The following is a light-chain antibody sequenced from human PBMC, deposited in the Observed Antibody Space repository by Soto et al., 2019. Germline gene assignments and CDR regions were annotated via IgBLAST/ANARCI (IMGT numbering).Light chain of an antibody. V-gene: IGLV1-51*01. CDR1: SSNIGNNY. Sequence: QSVLTQPPSVSAAPGQEVTISCSGSSSNIGNNYVSWYQQLPGTAPKLLISDNNKRPSGIPDRFSGSKSGTSATLGITGLQTGDEADYYCGTWDSSLSAVVFGGGTQLTVL. CDR3: GTWDSSLSAVV. CDR2: DNN. J-gene: IGLJ2*01.